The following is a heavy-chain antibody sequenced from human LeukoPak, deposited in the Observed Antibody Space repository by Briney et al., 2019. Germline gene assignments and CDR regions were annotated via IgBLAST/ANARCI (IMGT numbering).Heavy chain of an antibody. CDR3: AREYSSSSGKNAFDI. Sequence: SETLSLTCTVSGGSISSYFWSWIRQPAGTGLEWIGRIYASGSTNYNPSLKSRVTMSVDTSKNQFSLKLTSVTAADTAVYYCAREYSSSSGKNAFDIWGQGTMVTVSS. D-gene: IGHD6-6*01. CDR2: IYASGST. CDR1: GGSISSYF. V-gene: IGHV4-4*07. J-gene: IGHJ3*02.